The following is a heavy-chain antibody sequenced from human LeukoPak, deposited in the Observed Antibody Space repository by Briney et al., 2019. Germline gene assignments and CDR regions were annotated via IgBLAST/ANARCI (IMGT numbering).Heavy chain of an antibody. D-gene: IGHD1/OR15-1a*01. CDR2: IDSNGST. CDR3: AARPDSNRGPYDY. J-gene: IGHJ4*02. V-gene: IGHV3-66*01. CDR1: GYTVSDKP. Sequence: GGSLRLSCAASGYTVSDKPMTWVRQAAGERLEWVSDIDSNGSTHYSESVRGRFYISRDNSKNPLSLQMNSLATADTAVYYCAARPDSNRGPYDYWGQGTLVTVSS.